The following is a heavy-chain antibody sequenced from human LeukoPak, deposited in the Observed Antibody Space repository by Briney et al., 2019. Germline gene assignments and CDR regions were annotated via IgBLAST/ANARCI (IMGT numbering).Heavy chain of an antibody. D-gene: IGHD1-26*01. CDR2: IKQDGSEK. Sequence: PGGSLRLSCAASGFTFSSYWMSWVRQAPGKGLEWVANIKQDGSEKYYVDSVKGRFTISRDNAKNSLYLQMDSLRAEDTAVYYCARDMRRLRWELLRWGAPYYFDYWGQGTLVTVSS. CDR3: ARDMRRLRWELLRWGAPYYFDY. J-gene: IGHJ4*02. V-gene: IGHV3-7*01. CDR1: GFTFSSYW.